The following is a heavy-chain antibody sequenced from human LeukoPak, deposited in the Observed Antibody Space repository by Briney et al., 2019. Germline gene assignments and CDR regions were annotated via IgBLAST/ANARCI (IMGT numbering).Heavy chain of an antibody. V-gene: IGHV3-30*04. CDR3: ARVPRYYDILTGYYDY. CDR1: GFTFSSYA. Sequence: PGRSLRLSCAASGFTFSSYAMHWVRQAPGKGLEWVAVISYDGSNKYYADSVKGRFTISRDNSKNTLYLQMNSLRAEDTAVYYCARVPRYYDILTGYYDYWGQGTLVTVSS. D-gene: IGHD3-9*01. J-gene: IGHJ4*02. CDR2: ISYDGSNK.